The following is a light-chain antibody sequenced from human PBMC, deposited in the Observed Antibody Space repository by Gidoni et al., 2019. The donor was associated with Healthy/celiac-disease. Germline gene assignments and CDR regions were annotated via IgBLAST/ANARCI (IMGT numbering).Light chain of an antibody. CDR3: QESHTTSAT. V-gene: IGKV1-39*01. Sequence: DIQMTQSPSSLSASVGDTVTITCRSSQRISDSLNWYQQKPGKAPQLLIHAASVLQGGVPSRFDGSGSGTDFTLTISSLQPEDFSTYYCQESHTTSATFGSGTRVHVK. J-gene: IGKJ3*01. CDR2: AAS. CDR1: QRISDS.